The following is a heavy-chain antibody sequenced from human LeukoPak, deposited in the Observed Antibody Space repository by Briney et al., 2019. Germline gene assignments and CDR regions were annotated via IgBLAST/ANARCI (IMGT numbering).Heavy chain of an antibody. Sequence: GGSLRLSCAASGFTFSSYGMHWVRQAPGKGLEWVAVISSDGSDKYYADSVKGRFTISRDNSKNTMYLQMNSLRDEDTAVYYCAKGSATTVVTIDYWGRGTLVTVSS. CDR3: AKGSATTVVTIDY. V-gene: IGHV3-30*18. CDR2: ISSDGSDK. J-gene: IGHJ4*02. D-gene: IGHD4-23*01. CDR1: GFTFSSYG.